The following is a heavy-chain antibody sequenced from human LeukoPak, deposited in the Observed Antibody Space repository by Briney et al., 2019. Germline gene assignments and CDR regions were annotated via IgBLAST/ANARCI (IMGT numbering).Heavy chain of an antibody. CDR1: GFTFNSYW. V-gene: IGHV3-74*01. CDR2: ISSDESST. Sequence: GGSLRLSCAASGFTFNSYWMHWVRQAPGRGLVWVSRISSDESSTSYADSVKGRFTISRDNTKNTLYLQMNSLGVEDTAVHYCARAHAVAGTNWFDPWGQGTLVTVSS. D-gene: IGHD6-19*01. CDR3: ARAHAVAGTNWFDP. J-gene: IGHJ5*02.